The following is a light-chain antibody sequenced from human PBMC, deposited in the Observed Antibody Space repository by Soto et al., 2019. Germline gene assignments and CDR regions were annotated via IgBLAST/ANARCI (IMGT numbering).Light chain of an antibody. Sequence: DTQLTQSPSFLSASVGDRVTIACRASQDVSRSVGWYQQKPGTAPKLLISAASTLNSGVPSRFSGSGSGTDFTLTISSLQPEDFATYYCQQLCTYPLTFGGGTKVEI. V-gene: IGKV1-9*01. CDR3: QQLCTYPLT. CDR2: AAS. J-gene: IGKJ4*01. CDR1: QDVSRS.